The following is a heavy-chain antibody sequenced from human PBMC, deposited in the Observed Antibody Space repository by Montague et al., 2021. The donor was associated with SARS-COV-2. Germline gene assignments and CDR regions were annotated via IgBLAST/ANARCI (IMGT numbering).Heavy chain of an antibody. CDR3: ARDMYYDILTGYYTY. J-gene: IGHJ4*02. Sequence: SLRLSCAASGFTFSSYSMNWVRQAPGKGLDWVSSISSSSSYIYYADSVKGRFTISRDNAKNSLYLQMNSLRAEDTAVYYCARDMYYDILTGYYTYWGQGTLVTVSS. CDR1: GFTFSSYS. V-gene: IGHV3-21*01. D-gene: IGHD3-9*01. CDR2: ISSSSSYI.